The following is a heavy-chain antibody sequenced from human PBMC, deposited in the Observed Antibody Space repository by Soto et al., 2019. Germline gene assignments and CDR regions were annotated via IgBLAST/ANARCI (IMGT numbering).Heavy chain of an antibody. V-gene: IGHV3-64D*08. CDR2: ISSNGGST. Sequence: GGSLRLSCSASGFTFSSYAMHWVRQAPGKGLEYVSAISSNGGSTYYADSVKGRFTISRDNSKNTLYLQMSSLRAEDTAVYYCVKSRLVLRFLEWLSVFDIWGQGTMVTVSS. D-gene: IGHD3-3*01. CDR3: VKSRLVLRFLEWLSVFDI. CDR1: GFTFSSYA. J-gene: IGHJ3*02.